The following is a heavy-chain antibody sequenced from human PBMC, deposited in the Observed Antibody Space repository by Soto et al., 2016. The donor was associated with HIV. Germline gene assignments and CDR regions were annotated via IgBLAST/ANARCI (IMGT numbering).Heavy chain of an antibody. J-gene: IGHJ4*02. D-gene: IGHD1-26*01. CDR2: ISGSGGST. Sequence: EVQLLESGGGLVQPGGSLGLSCEASGFTFSNYAMSWVRQAPGKGLEWVSAISGSGGSTYYADSVRGRSTISRDTSKNTLNLQMNSLRAEDTATYYCAKSRKSYNQYFDYWGQGTLVTVSS. CDR3: AKSRKSYNQYFDY. V-gene: IGHV3-23*01. CDR1: GFTFSNYA.